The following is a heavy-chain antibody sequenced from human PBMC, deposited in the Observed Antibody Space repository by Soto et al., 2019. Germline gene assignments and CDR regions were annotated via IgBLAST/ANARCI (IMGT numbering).Heavy chain of an antibody. Sequence: GGSLRLSCGGSGFTFSRFWMSWARQAPGKGLEWVANIKEDGSETYYVDSVKGRFTISRDNAKSSVFLQMNSLRGEDTAVYYCARGRTWFAPWGQGTLVTVSS. V-gene: IGHV3-7*01. J-gene: IGHJ5*02. CDR3: ARGRTWFAP. CDR2: IKEDGSET. CDR1: GFTFSRFW.